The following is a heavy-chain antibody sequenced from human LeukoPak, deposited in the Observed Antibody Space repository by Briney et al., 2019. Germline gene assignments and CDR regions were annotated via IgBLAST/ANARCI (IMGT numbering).Heavy chain of an antibody. CDR2: IGTAGDT. V-gene: IGHV3-13*01. J-gene: IGHJ6*02. D-gene: IGHD6-13*01. Sequence: GGSLRLPCAASGFTFSSYDMHWVRQATGKGLEWVSAIGTAGDTYYPGSVKGRFTISRENAKSSLYLQMNSLRAGDTAVYYCARMYSSSWLAPYYYGMDVWGQGTTVTVSS. CDR1: GFTFSSYD. CDR3: ARMYSSSWLAPYYYGMDV.